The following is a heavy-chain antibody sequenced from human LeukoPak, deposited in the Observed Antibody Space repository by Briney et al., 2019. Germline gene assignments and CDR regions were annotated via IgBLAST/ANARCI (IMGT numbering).Heavy chain of an antibody. CDR1: GYTFTGYY. J-gene: IGHJ5*02. CDR2: ISAYNGNT. D-gene: IGHD3-3*01. CDR3: ARGLEWLTRRHTWFDP. Sequence: ASVKVSCKASGYTFTGYYMHWVRQAPGQGLEWMGWISAYNGNTNYAQKPQGRVTMTTDTSTSTAYMELRSLRSDDTAVYYCARGLEWLTRRHTWFDPWGQGTLVTVSS. V-gene: IGHV1-18*04.